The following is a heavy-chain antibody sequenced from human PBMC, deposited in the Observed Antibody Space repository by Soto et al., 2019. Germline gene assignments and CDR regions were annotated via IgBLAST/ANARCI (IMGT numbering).Heavy chain of an antibody. CDR2: ISGSGGST. V-gene: IGHV3-23*01. J-gene: IGHJ6*02. CDR3: AKPGSYFDYYGMDV. D-gene: IGHD3-10*01. Sequence: PGGSLRLSCAASGFTFSSYAMSWVRQAPGKGLEWVSAISGSGGSTYYADSVKGRFTISRDNSKNTLYLQMNSLRAEDTAVYYCAKPGSYFDYYGMDVWGQGTTVTVSS. CDR1: GFTFSSYA.